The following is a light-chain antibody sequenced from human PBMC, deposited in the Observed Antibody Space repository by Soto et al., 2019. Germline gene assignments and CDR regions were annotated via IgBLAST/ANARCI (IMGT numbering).Light chain of an antibody. V-gene: IGKV1-39*01. CDR2: AAS. CDR1: QSISSY. J-gene: IGKJ5*01. CDR3: QESNTTLAT. Sequence: DIQMTQSPSSLSASVGDRVTITCRASQSISSYLNWYQQKPGKAPKLLIYAASSLQSGVPSRFSGSGSGTDFNTVISSQPADDFATYCCQESNTTLATFGQGTRLEIK.